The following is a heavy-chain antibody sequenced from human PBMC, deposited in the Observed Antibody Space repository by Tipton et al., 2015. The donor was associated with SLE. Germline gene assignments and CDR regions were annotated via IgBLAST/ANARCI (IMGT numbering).Heavy chain of an antibody. J-gene: IGHJ3*02. V-gene: IGHV3-11*01. CDR3: ARGSPYTAIEGGFQI. Sequence: QVQLVQSGGGLVQPGGSLRLSCAASGFSFSDSYMNWIRKAPGKGLEWVSYISSSGSSIYYADSVRGRFTITRDNAKNSLYLEMNSQTAEDTAVYYCARGSPYTAIEGGFQIWGQGTVVTVSS. CDR2: ISSSGSSI. D-gene: IGHD5-18*01. CDR1: GFSFSDSY.